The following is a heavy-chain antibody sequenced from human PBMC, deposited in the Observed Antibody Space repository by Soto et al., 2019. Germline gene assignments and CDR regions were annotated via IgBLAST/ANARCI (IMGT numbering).Heavy chain of an antibody. V-gene: IGHV3-48*01. J-gene: IGHJ4*02. CDR2: ITSSGSNT. CDR3: ARVITSSGWYEDY. D-gene: IGHD6-19*01. Sequence: PGGSLRLSCAASGFTFSTYTMNWVRQAPGKGLEWVSSITSSGSNTYYADSVKGRFTISRDNAKNSLYLQMNSLRAEDTAVYYCARVITSSGWYEDYWGQGTLVTVSS. CDR1: GFTFSTYT.